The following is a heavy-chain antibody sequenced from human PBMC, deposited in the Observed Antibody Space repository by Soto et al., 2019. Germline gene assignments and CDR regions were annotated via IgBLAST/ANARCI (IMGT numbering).Heavy chain of an antibody. CDR3: ARDEITVLGRYYYGMGV. CDR2: ISSTSTTI. CDR1: GLTFSSYG. J-gene: IGHJ6*01. V-gene: IGHV3-48*02. Sequence: GGSLRLSCAASGLTFSSYGMNWVRQAPGKGLEWLSYISSTSTTIYYADSLEGRFTISRDNAKHSLYLQVDSLRDEDTAIYYCARDEITVLGRYYYGMGVWRQGTTVTVSS. D-gene: IGHD3-16*01.